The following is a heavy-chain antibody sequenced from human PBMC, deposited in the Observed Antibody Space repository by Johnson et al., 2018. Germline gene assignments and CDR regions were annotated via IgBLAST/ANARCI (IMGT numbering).Heavy chain of an antibody. CDR1: GFTFEDYG. V-gene: IGHV3-9*01. J-gene: IGHJ3*02. Sequence: EVQLVESGGGLVQPGRSLRLSCAASGFTFEDYGMHWVRQPPGKGLEWVSGISWNSDNIGYADSVKGRFTISRDNAKNSLYLQMNSLRAEDTALYYCVKVSISGGYYDGFDIGGQGTMVTGSS. CDR2: ISWNSDNI. D-gene: IGHD1-26*01. CDR3: VKVSISGGYYDGFDI.